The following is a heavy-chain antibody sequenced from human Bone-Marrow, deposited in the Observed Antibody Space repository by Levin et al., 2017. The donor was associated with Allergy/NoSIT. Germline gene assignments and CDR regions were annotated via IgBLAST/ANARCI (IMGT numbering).Heavy chain of an antibody. CDR2: ISSSGGTK. V-gene: IGHV3-48*03. CDR1: GFTFRSYE. J-gene: IGHJ3*01. D-gene: IGHD6-19*01. Sequence: GSLRLSCAASGFTFRSYEMNWVRQAPGKGLEWVSYISSSGGTKYYADSLKGRLTISRDNAKNSLYLQMNGLRAEDTAVYYCAREEPTLIQRSGRSEAFDFWGQGTMVTVSS. CDR3: AREEPTLIQRSGRSEAFDF.